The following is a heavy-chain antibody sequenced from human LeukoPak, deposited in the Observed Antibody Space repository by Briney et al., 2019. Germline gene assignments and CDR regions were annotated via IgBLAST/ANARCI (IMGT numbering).Heavy chain of an antibody. J-gene: IGHJ4*02. V-gene: IGHV1-18*01. CDR3: ARGGTSGWRTPNDDY. D-gene: IGHD6-19*01. CDR1: GYPFPSYA. Sequence: GASVKVSFKASGYPFPSYAISWVRPAPGPGLGWMGWSSPYNGNTNYPQKLRGRVTMTTDTSTSTAYMELRSLRSDDTAVYYCARGGTSGWRTPNDDYWGQGTLVTVSS. CDR2: SSPYNGNT.